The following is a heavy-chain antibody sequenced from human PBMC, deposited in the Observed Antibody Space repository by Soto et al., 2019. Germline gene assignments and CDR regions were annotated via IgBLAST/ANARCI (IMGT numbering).Heavy chain of an antibody. D-gene: IGHD3-22*01. CDR1: GFTFSSYE. V-gene: IGHV3-48*03. J-gene: IGHJ4*02. CDR3: AREPYYYDSSGYPGDLDY. CDR2: ISSSGDTI. Sequence: GGSLRLSCAASGFTFSSYEMNWVRQAPGKGLEWVSYISSSGDTIYSADSVKGRFTISRDNAKNSLYLQMNSLRVEDTAVYYGAREPYYYDSSGYPGDLDYRGLGT.